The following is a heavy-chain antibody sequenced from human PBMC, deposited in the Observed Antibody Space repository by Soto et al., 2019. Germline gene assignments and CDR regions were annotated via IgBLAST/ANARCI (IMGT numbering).Heavy chain of an antibody. V-gene: IGHV3-30*18. J-gene: IGHJ4*02. Sequence: QVQLVESGGGLVQPGRSLRLSCEASGFIFNTFGMHWVRQAPGKGLEWVAVISYDGSEKHYADSVKGRFIISRDNSKNTLYLQMNSLRAEDTAVYYCVKDQRLLWFGELVSWGQGTLVTVSS. CDR3: VKDQRLLWFGELVS. CDR1: GFIFNTFG. D-gene: IGHD3-10*01. CDR2: ISYDGSEK.